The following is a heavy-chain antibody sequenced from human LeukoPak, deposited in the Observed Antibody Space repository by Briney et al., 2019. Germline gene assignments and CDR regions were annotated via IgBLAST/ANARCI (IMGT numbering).Heavy chain of an antibody. V-gene: IGHV4-30-2*01. Sequence: SETLSPTCTVSGDSISSGGYYWNWIRQPPGKGLEWIGYIYHSGITNYNPSLKSRVTISIDRSKNQFSLKLSSVSAADTAVYYCAREYSSHEGWFDPWGQGTLVTVSS. CDR2: IYHSGIT. J-gene: IGHJ5*02. CDR1: GDSISSGGYY. CDR3: AREYSSHEGWFDP. D-gene: IGHD6-13*01.